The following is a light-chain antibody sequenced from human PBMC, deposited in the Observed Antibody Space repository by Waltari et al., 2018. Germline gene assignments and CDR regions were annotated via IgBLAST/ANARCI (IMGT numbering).Light chain of an antibody. CDR2: LNTDGSH. J-gene: IGLJ2*01. CDR3: QTWGTGIRV. Sequence: QLVLTQSPSASASLGASVKLTCTLSSGHSIYAIPWHQQQPEKGPPYLMKLNTDGSHSKGDGIPDRFSGSGSGAERYLTISSLQSEDDSDYSCQTWGTGIRVFGGGTKLTAL. V-gene: IGLV4-69*01. CDR1: SGHSIYA.